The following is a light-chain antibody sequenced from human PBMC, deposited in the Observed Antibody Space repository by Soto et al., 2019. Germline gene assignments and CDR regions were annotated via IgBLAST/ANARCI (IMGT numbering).Light chain of an antibody. V-gene: IGKV1-27*01. CDR1: QGISNY. CDR3: QQRTNSPPWT. Sequence: DIQMTQSPSSLSASVGDRVTITCRASQGISNYLAWYQQKPGKVHKLLIYAASTLQSGVPSRFSGSGAGTDFTLTISSLQPEDVATYYCQQRTNSPPWTFGQGTRVELK. CDR2: AAS. J-gene: IGKJ1*01.